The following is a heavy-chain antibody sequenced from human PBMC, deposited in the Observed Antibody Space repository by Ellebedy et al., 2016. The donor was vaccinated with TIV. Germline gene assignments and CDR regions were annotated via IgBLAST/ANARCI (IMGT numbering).Heavy chain of an antibody. V-gene: IGHV3-74*01. CDR3: ARDAFGSIDY. Sequence: GGSLRLSXAASGFSISAYWMHWVRQAPGKGLVWVSRIKNDGSTVSYADSVKGRFTVSRDNAKNTLYLQMNSLRAEDTAVYYCARDAFGSIDYWGQGTLVTVSS. CDR1: GFSISAYW. J-gene: IGHJ4*02. D-gene: IGHD3-3*01. CDR2: IKNDGSTV.